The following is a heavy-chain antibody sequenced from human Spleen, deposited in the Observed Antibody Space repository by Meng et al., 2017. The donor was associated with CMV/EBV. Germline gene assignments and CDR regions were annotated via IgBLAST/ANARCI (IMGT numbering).Heavy chain of an antibody. CDR2: IYYSGST. V-gene: IGHV4-30-4*08. CDR1: GGSISSGDYY. CDR3: ARGGPLVNAPGFDY. J-gene: IGHJ4*02. D-gene: IGHD2-15*01. Sequence: QLQPQGSGPGLVKPSETLFLTCTVSGGSISSGDYYWSWIRQPPGKGLEWIGYIYYSGSTYYNPSLKSRVTISVDTSKNQFSLKLSSVTAADTAVYYCARGGPLVNAPGFDYWGQGTLVTVSS.